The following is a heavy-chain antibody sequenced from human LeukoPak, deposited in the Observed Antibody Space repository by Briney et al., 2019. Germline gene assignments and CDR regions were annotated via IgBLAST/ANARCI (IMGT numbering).Heavy chain of an antibody. CDR2: IWYDGSNQ. V-gene: IGHV3-33*01. CDR1: GFTFTNYG. Sequence: GGSLRLSCAASGFTFTNYGLHGVRQAPGKGLEGGAVIWYDGSNQYYADSVKGQVTISRDNAKNTLHVQMKSLRGEDTAVYYCARDANYYNLDYWGQGTLVTVSS. J-gene: IGHJ4*02. CDR3: ARDANYYNLDY. D-gene: IGHD3-10*01.